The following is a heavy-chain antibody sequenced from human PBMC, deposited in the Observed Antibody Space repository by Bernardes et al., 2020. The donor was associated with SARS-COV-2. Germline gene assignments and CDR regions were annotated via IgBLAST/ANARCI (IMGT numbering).Heavy chain of an antibody. V-gene: IGHV3-74*01. D-gene: IGHD5-18*01. CDR3: ARGGKYSYAYYFDY. CDR1: GFTFSSYW. CDR2: INSDESST. J-gene: IGHJ4*02. Sequence: GGSLRLSCAASGFTFSSYWMHWVRQAPGKGLVWVSRINSDESSTTYADSVKGRFTISRDNAKNTVYLQMNSLRAEDTAVYYCARGGKYSYAYYFDYWGQGTLVTVSS.